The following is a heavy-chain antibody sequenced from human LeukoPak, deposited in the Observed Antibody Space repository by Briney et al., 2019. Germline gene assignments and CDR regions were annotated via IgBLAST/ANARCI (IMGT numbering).Heavy chain of an antibody. CDR2: ISSSGSTI. D-gene: IGHD3-10*01. V-gene: IGHV3-48*03. J-gene: IGHJ4*02. Sequence: GGSLRLSCAASGFTFSSYEMNWVRHAPGKGLEWVSYISSSGSTIYYADSVKGRFTISRDNSKNTLYLQMNSLRAEDTAVYYCAKDIWFGESWGQGTLVTVSS. CDR1: GFTFSSYE. CDR3: AKDIWFGES.